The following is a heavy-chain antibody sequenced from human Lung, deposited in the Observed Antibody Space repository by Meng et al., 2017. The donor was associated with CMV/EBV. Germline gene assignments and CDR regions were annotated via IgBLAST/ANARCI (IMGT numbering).Heavy chain of an antibody. CDR1: GLTFSSHP. D-gene: IGHD6-19*01. V-gene: IGHV3-23*01. Sequence: GGSLRLXCVASGLTFSSHPMTWVRQAPGKGLEWVSSISGSGGSTYSADSVQGRFTISRDNSKNTLYLQMSALRDEDTALYYCARGGPVAGKNWFDRWGQGNXVNGAS. CDR3: ARGGPVAGKNWFDR. J-gene: IGHJ5*02. CDR2: ISGSGGST.